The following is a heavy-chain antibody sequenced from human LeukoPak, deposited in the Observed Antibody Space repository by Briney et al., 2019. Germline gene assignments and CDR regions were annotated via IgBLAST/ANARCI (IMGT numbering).Heavy chain of an antibody. J-gene: IGHJ5*02. CDR2: ISGSGGST. CDR1: GFTFSSYA. CDR3: ATTWNCGGDCDNWFDP. Sequence: GGSLRLSCAASGFTFSSYAMSWVRQAPGKGLEWVSAISGSGGSTYYADSVKGRFTISRDNAKNSLYLQMNSLRAEDTAVYYCATTWNCGGDCDNWFDPWGQGTLVTVSS. D-gene: IGHD2-21*02. V-gene: IGHV3-23*01.